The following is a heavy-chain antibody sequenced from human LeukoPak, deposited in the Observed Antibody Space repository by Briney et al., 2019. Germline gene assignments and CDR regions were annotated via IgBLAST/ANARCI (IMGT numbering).Heavy chain of an antibody. J-gene: IGHJ1*01. D-gene: IGHD2-15*01. CDR2: IYYSGST. CDR3: ARRGGSWYHAEYFQH. Sequence: SSETLSLTCTVSGGSISSSSYYWGWIRQPPGKGLEWIGSIYYSGSTYYNPSLKSRVTISVDTSKNQFSLKLSSVTAADTAVYYCARRGGSWYHAEYFQHWGQGTLVTVSS. CDR1: GGSISSSSYY. V-gene: IGHV4-39*01.